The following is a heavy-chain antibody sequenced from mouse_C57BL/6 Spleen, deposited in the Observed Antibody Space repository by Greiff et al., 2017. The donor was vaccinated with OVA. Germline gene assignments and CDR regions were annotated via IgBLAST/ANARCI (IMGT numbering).Heavy chain of an antibody. CDR2: IYPGSGST. CDR1: GYTFTSYW. CDR3: AIITTVVATDWYFDV. J-gene: IGHJ1*03. Sequence: QVQLKQPGAELVKPGASVKMSCKASGYTFTSYWITWVKQRPGQGLEWIGDIYPGSGSTNYNEKFKSKATLTVDTSSSTAYMQLSSLTSEDSAVYYGAIITTVVATDWYFDVWGTGTTVTVSS. D-gene: IGHD1-1*01. V-gene: IGHV1-55*01.